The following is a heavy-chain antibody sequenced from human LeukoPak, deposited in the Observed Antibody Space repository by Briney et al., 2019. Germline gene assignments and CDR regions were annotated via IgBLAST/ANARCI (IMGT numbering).Heavy chain of an antibody. J-gene: IGHJ3*01. CDR1: GFTFSSYA. CDR2: ISGSGGST. CDR3: VRGFDGTNAFDL. D-gene: IGHD3-9*01. Sequence: GGSLRLSCAASGFTFSSYAMSWVRQAPGKGLEWVSAISGSGGSTYYADSVKGRFTISRDNSKNTLYLQMNSLRVEDTAVYYCVRGFDGTNAFDLWGQGTMVTVSS. V-gene: IGHV3-23*01.